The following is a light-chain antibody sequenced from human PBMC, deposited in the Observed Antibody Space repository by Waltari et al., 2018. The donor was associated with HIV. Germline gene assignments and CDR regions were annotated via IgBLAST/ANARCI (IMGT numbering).Light chain of an antibody. CDR2: KDT. J-gene: IGLJ2*01. Sequence: SYELTQPPSVSVSPGQTARITCSADALAKQHTYWYQQKPGQAPVVVIYKDTQRPSGIPERFSGSSSGTIVTVAISGVQAEDEAVYYCQSAENTGTSVVLGGGTKLTVL. CDR3: QSAENTGTSVV. V-gene: IGLV3-25*03. CDR1: ALAKQH.